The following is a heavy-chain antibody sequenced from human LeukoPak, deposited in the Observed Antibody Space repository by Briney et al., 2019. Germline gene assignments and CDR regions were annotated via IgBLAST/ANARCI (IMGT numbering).Heavy chain of an antibody. CDR2: IYHSGST. D-gene: IGHD3-22*01. J-gene: IGHJ3*02. CDR3: ARVGPGSYYYDSSGYLSAFDI. Sequence: PSETLSLTCTVSGYSISSGYYWGWIRQPPGKGLEWIGSIYHSGSTYYNPSLKSRVTISVDTSKNQFSLKLSSVTAADTAVYYCARVGPGSYYYDSSGYLSAFDIWGQGTMVTVSS. CDR1: GYSISSGYY. V-gene: IGHV4-38-2*02.